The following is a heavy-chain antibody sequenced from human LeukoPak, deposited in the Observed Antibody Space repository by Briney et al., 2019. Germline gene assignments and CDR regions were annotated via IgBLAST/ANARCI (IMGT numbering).Heavy chain of an antibody. CDR3: ARHWSYYYYMDV. J-gene: IGHJ6*03. Sequence: SETLSLTCAVYGGSFSGYYWNWIRQSPGKGLEWIGEINHSGSTNYNPSLKSRVTLSVDTSKNQLSLKLSSVTAADTAVYYCARHWSYYYYMDVWGKGTTVTVSS. CDR1: GGSFSGYY. CDR2: INHSGST. V-gene: IGHV4-34*01.